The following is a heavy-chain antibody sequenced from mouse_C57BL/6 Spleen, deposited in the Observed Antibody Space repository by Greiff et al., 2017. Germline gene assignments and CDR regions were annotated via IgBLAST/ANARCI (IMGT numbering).Heavy chain of an antibody. D-gene: IGHD1-1*01. CDR2: ISNLAYSI. CDR1: GFTFSDYG. CDR3: ARQGDSITTVVATEAMDY. V-gene: IGHV5-15*04. J-gene: IGHJ4*01. Sequence: EVMLVESGGGLVQPGGSLKLSCAASGFTFSDYGMAWVRQAPRKGPEWVAFISNLAYSIYYADTVTGRFTISRENAKNTLYLEMSSLRSEDTAMYYCARQGDSITTVVATEAMDYWGQGTSVTVSS.